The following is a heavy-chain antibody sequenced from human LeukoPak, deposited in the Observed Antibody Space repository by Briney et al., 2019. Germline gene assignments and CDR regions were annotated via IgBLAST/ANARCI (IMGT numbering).Heavy chain of an antibody. CDR3: AKRGGYCSSTSCYTNWFDP. CDR2: IRYDGSNK. CDR1: GFTFSSYG. J-gene: IGHJ5*02. Sequence: GGSLRLSCAASGFTFSSYGMHWVRQAPGKGLEWVAFIRYDGSNKYYADSVKGRFTISRDNSKNTLYLQMNSLRAEDTAVYYCAKRGGYCSSTSCYTNWFDPWGQGTLVTVSS. V-gene: IGHV3-30*02. D-gene: IGHD2-2*02.